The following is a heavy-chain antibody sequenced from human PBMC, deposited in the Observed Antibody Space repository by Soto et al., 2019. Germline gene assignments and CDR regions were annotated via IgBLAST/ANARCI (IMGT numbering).Heavy chain of an antibody. CDR2: IYYSGDT. V-gene: IGHV4-59*01. CDR3: ARIRGYFDY. D-gene: IGHD3-10*01. CDR1: GGSISNYY. J-gene: IGHJ4*02. Sequence: PSETLSLTCTVSGGSISNYYWTWIRQPPGKGLECIGYIYYSGDTNYNPSLMSRVTISVDTSKNQFSLNLSSVTAADTAVYYCARIRGYFDYWGPGTLVTVSS.